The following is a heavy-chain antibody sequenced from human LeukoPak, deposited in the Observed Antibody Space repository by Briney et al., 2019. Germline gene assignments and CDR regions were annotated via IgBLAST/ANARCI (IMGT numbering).Heavy chain of an antibody. CDR3: AKITVATTPNY. CDR2: ITDNGRKT. Sequence: GGFLRLSCAASELTFSSYAMNWVRQASGKGLEWVSGITDNGRKTYYADSVKGRFSISRDNSKNTLYLQMSDLRAEDTAVYYCAKITVATTPNYWGQGALVTVSS. V-gene: IGHV3-23*01. CDR1: ELTFSSYA. D-gene: IGHD3-10*01. J-gene: IGHJ4*02.